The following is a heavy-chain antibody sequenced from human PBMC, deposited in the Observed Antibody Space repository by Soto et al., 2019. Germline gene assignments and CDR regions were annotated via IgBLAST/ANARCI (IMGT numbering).Heavy chain of an antibody. Sequence: GESLKISCKGSGYSFTSYWIGWVRQMPGKGLEWMGIIYPGDSDTRYSPSFQGQVTISADMSIITAYLQWSSLKASDTSMYFCARFMVRGVSSGYYGMDVWGQGTTVTVSS. CDR1: GYSFTSYW. D-gene: IGHD3-10*01. CDR2: IYPGDSDT. CDR3: ARFMVRGVSSGYYGMDV. J-gene: IGHJ6*02. V-gene: IGHV5-51*01.